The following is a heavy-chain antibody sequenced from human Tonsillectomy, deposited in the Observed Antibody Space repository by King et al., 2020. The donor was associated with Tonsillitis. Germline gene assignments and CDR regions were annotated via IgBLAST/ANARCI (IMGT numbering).Heavy chain of an antibody. Sequence: QLQESGPGLVKPSETLSLSCAVSGYSISTGFYWGWIRQPPGKGLEWIGSIYHSGSIYYNPSLKSRVTISVDKSKNQFFLKVTSVTATDTAVYYCARGRQLYNSGWTLVENWFDPWGQGTLVTVSS. CDR1: GYSISTGFY. CDR3: ARGRQLYNSGWTLVENWFDP. D-gene: IGHD6-19*01. CDR2: IYHSGSI. V-gene: IGHV4-38-2*01. J-gene: IGHJ5*02.